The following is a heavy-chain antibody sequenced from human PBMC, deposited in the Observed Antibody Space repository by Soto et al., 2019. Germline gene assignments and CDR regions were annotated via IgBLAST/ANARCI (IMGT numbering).Heavy chain of an antibody. CDR2: IIPIFGTA. Sequence: GASVKVSCKASGGTFSSYAISWVRQAPGQGLEWMGGIIPIFGTANYAQKFQGRVTITADESTSTAYMELSSLRSEDTAVYYCASRRTRVVVAATFDYWGQGTLVTAPQ. D-gene: IGHD2-15*01. CDR3: ASRRTRVVVAATFDY. CDR1: GGTFSSYA. J-gene: IGHJ4*02. V-gene: IGHV1-69*13.